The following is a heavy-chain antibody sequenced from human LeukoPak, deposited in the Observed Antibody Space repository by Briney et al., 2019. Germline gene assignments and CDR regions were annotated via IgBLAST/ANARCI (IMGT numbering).Heavy chain of an antibody. V-gene: IGHV4-59*01. J-gene: IGHJ3*02. Sequence: SETLSLTCTVSGGSISSYYWSWIRQPPGKGLEWIGYIYYSGSTNYNPSLKSRVTISVDTSKNQFSLKLSSVTAADTAVYYCARAPRTPFDIWGQGTMVTVSS. CDR1: GGSISSYY. CDR2: IYYSGST. CDR3: ARAPRTPFDI.